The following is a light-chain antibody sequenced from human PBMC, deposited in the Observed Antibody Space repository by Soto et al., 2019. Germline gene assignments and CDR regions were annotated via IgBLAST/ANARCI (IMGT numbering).Light chain of an antibody. Sequence: EIVLTQSPGTLSLSPGERATLSCRASQSVSSSYLAWYQQKPGQAPRLLIYGASSRASGIPDRFSGSGSGLDFALTISRLEREYFSVYCCQRSGSSARFTFGPGTKVDIK. CDR3: QRSGSSARFT. V-gene: IGKV3-20*01. CDR2: GAS. CDR1: QSVSSSY. J-gene: IGKJ3*01.